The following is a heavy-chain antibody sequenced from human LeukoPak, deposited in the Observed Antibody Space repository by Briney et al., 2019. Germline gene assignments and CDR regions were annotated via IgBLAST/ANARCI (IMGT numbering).Heavy chain of an antibody. J-gene: IGHJ6*03. Sequence: SETLSLTCTVSGVSISSSSYYWGWIRQPPGKGLEWIGSIYYSGSTYYNPSLKSRVTISVDTSKNQFSLKLSSVTAADTAVYYCARIADSSSWYYYYYYMDVWGKGTTVTVSS. V-gene: IGHV4-39*07. CDR2: IYYSGST. CDR1: GVSISSSSYY. D-gene: IGHD6-13*01. CDR3: ARIADSSSWYYYYYYMDV.